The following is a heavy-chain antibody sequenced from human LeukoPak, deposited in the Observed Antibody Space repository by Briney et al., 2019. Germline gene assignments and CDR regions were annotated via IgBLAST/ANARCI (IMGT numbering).Heavy chain of an antibody. CDR3: ARAVTTAYYYYYMDV. D-gene: IGHD4-17*01. CDR2: IYYSGST. Sequence: SETLSLTCTVSGGSISSYYWSWIRQPPGKGLEWIGYIYYSGSTNYNPPLKSRVTISVDTSKNQFSLKLSSVTAADTAVYYCARAVTTAYYYYYMDVWGKGTTVTASS. V-gene: IGHV4-59*01. CDR1: GGSISSYY. J-gene: IGHJ6*03.